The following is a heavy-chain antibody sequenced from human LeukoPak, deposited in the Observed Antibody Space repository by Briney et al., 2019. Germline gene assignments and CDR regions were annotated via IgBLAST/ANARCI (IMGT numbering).Heavy chain of an antibody. CDR2: FSWNSGTL. Sequence: LRLSFAASGFTFDDYAMHWVRQVPGKGLEWVSGFSWNSGTLGYADSVKGRFTISRDNAKNSLYLQMNGLRAEDTALYYCANDRGVWFGDDALDIWGQGTMVTVSS. J-gene: IGHJ3*02. CDR1: GFTFDDYA. V-gene: IGHV3-9*01. CDR3: ANDRGVWFGDDALDI. D-gene: IGHD3-10*01.